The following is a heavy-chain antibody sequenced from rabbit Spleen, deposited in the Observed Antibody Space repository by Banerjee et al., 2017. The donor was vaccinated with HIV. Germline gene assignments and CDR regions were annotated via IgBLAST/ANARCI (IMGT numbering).Heavy chain of an antibody. D-gene: IGHD1-1*01. J-gene: IGHJ3*01. CDR1: GFSLTSSDY. CDR2: IYAGSSGFT. CDR3: ARDTSTSFSSYGMDL. Sequence: LVEYGGDLVKPGASLTLTCTASGFSLTSSDYMCWVRQAPGKGLEWIACIYAGSSGFTYHASWAKGRFTISKTSSTTVTLQMTSLTAADTATYFCARDTSTSFSSYGMDLWGQGTLVTVS. V-gene: IGHV1S40*01.